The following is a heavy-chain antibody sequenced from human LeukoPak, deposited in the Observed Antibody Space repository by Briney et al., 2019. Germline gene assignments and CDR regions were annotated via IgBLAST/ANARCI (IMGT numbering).Heavy chain of an antibody. Sequence: PGGSLRLSCAASAFTFDDYGMSWVRQAPGKGLEWVSGINWNGGSTGYADSAKGRFTISRDNAKNSLYLQMNSLRAEDTALYYCARSPPPAIYYDSSGYYYFDYWGQGTLVTVSS. CDR2: INWNGGST. J-gene: IGHJ4*02. V-gene: IGHV3-20*04. CDR1: AFTFDDYG. D-gene: IGHD3-22*01. CDR3: ARSPPPAIYYDSSGYYYFDY.